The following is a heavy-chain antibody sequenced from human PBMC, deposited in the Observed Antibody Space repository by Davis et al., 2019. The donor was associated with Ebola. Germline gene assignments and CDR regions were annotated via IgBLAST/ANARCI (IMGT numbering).Heavy chain of an antibody. CDR1: GYTFTDYY. D-gene: IGHD6-13*01. Sequence: ASVKVSCKASGYTFTDYYMHWVRQAPGQGLEWMGWINPNSGGTNYAQKFQGRVTITADESTSTAYMELSSLRSDDTAVYYCARDKSRQHPGGHNWFDPWGQGTLVTVSS. CDR3: ARDKSRQHPGGHNWFDP. J-gene: IGHJ5*02. CDR2: INPNSGGT. V-gene: IGHV1-2*02.